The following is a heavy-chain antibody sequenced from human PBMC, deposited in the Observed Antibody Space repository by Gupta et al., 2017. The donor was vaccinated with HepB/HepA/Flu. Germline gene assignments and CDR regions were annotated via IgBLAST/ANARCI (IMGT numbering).Heavy chain of an antibody. CDR2: ILNDGSKA. CDR3: ARDDDLPGNNFDY. Sequence: QVQLEESGGGVVQPGRSLRLLCAESGFVFSPSCMHWVRQAPGKGLEWLAVILNDGSKAWHADSVKGRFTISIDNTGNTLYLRMTSRRADDTAVYYCARDDDLPGNNFDYWGQGTLVTVAS. J-gene: IGHJ4*02. CDR1: GFVFSPSC. V-gene: IGHV3-33*01. D-gene: IGHD3-3*01.